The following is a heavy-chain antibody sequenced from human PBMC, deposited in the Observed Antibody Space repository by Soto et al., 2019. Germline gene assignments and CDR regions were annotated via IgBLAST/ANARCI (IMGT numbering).Heavy chain of an antibody. V-gene: IGHV1-3*01. CDR3: ARGKGMEENYYYYGMDV. D-gene: IGHD1-1*01. J-gene: IGHJ6*02. CDR2: INGGNGHT. Sequence: ASVKVSCKASGYTFSTYALHWVRQAPGQGLEWMGWINGGNGHTRYSQKFKDRVTISRDTPASTAYMELSGLRSEDTTVYYCARGKGMEENYYYYGMDVWGQGTTVTVSS. CDR1: GYTFSTYA.